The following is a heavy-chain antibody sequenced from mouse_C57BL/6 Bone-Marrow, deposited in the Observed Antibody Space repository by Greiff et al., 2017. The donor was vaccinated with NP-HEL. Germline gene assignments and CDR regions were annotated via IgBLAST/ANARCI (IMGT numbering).Heavy chain of an antibody. Sequence: QVQLHQPFSSLFTPGGSVKGSGRASGYTFTSYWMHWVKQRPGQGLEWIGMIHPNRVLPIYNEKFKSKVTLTVDKSSSTAYMQLSSLTSEDSAVYYCTRSGGFINEVGGAMDYWGQGTAVTVSS. CDR1: GYTFTSYW. CDR3: TRSGGFINEVGGAMDY. CDR2: IHPNRVLP. D-gene: IGHD1-1*01. V-gene: IGHV1-64*01. J-gene: IGHJ4*01.